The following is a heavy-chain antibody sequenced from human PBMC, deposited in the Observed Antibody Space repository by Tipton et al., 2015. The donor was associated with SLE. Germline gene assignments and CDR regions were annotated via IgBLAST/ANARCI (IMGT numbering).Heavy chain of an antibody. D-gene: IGHD6-13*01. J-gene: IGHJ4*02. Sequence: TLSLTCTVSGGSISSSSYYWGWIRQPPGKVLEWIGSIYYSGSTYYNPSLKSRVTISVDTSKNQFSLKLSSVTAADTAVYYCARIVAAAGTRYFDYWGQGTLVTVSS. V-gene: IGHV4-39*07. CDR3: ARIVAAAGTRYFDY. CDR2: IYYSGST. CDR1: GGSISSSSYY.